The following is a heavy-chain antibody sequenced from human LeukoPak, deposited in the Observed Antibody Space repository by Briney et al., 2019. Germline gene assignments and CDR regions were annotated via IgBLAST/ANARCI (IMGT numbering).Heavy chain of an antibody. CDR1: GYTFSNYW. J-gene: IGHJ6*02. Sequence: GESLMISCKGSGYTFSNYWIGWVRRMPGKGLESMGIIYPGDSDSRYSPSFQGQVTISADKSSSTAYLQWSSLKASDTAMYYCARLRFGENNFFYGTDVWGQGTTVTVSS. CDR3: ARLRFGENNFFYGTDV. D-gene: IGHD3-10*01. CDR2: IYPGDSDS. V-gene: IGHV5-51*01.